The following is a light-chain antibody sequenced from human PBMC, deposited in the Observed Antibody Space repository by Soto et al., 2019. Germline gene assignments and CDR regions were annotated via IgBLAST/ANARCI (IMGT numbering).Light chain of an antibody. CDR1: QSVSSNY. V-gene: IGKV3-20*01. Sequence: EIVLTQPPGTLSLSPGERATLSYRASQSVSSNYLALYQQKPGQAPRLLIYGASSRATSIPDRFSGSGSGTDFTLTIRRLEPEGFAVYYCQQYGSSYPWTLGQGTKVDIK. J-gene: IGKJ1*01. CDR3: QQYGSSYPWT. CDR2: GAS.